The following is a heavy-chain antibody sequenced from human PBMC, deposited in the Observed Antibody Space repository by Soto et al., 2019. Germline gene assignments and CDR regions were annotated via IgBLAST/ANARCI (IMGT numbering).Heavy chain of an antibody. Sequence: QVQLQESGPGLLKPSETLSLTCTVSGGSVSSGSYYWTWIRQPPGKGLEWIGYIYYNGRTEYNPSLEARVTLSANTAKDPVSLKLASVTAAGTAGYYCARGRAYWSCDCPPYHFDYWGQGSLVTVSS. CDR1: GGSVSSGSYY. J-gene: IGHJ4*02. D-gene: IGHD2-21*02. CDR2: IYYNGRT. CDR3: ARGRAYWSCDCPPYHFDY. V-gene: IGHV4-61*01.